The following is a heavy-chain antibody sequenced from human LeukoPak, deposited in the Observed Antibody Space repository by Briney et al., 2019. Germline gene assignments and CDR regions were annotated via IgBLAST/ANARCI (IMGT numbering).Heavy chain of an antibody. CDR1: GFTFTSYA. CDR2: ITGTGGST. J-gene: IGHJ3*02. D-gene: IGHD6-19*01. V-gene: IGHV3-23*01. CDR3: AKVRDTRDWYKDAFDI. Sequence: GGSLRLPCAASGFTFTSYAMSWVRQAPGKGLEWVSAITGTGGSTYYAASVKGRFTVSRDNSKNTLYSQMSSLRAEDTAMYYCAKVRDTRDWYKDAFDIWGQGTRVTVSS.